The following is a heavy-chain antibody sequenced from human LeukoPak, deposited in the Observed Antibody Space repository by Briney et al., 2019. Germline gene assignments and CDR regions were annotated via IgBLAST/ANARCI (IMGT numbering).Heavy chain of an antibody. CDR3: ARDRWYDSSGYYYEFDY. CDR2: IWYDGSDE. J-gene: IGHJ4*02. D-gene: IGHD3-22*01. Sequence: QPGRSLRLSCAASGFTFSSYGMHWVRQAPGQGLEWVAAIWYDGSDEYYADSVKGRFTISRDNSKNTLYLQMNSLRDEDTAVYYCARDRWYDSSGYYYEFDYWGQGTLVTVSS. CDR1: GFTFSSYG. V-gene: IGHV3-33*01.